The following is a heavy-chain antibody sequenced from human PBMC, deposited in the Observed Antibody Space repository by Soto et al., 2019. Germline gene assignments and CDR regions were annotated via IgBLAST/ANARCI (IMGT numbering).Heavy chain of an antibody. CDR2: INPSGGST. V-gene: IGHV1-46*01. D-gene: IGHD3-3*01. Sequence: ASVKVSCKASGYTFTSDYMHWVRQAPGQGLEWMGIINPSGGSTSYAQKFQGRVTMTRDTSTSTVYMELSSLRSEDTAVYYCARDSLYDFWSGFQLVSGYYYYYGMDVWGQGTTVTVSS. CDR3: ARDSLYDFWSGFQLVSGYYYYYGMDV. J-gene: IGHJ6*02. CDR1: GYTFTSDY.